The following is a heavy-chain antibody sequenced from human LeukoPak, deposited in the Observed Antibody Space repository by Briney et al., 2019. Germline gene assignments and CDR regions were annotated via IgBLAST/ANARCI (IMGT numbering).Heavy chain of an antibody. CDR3: ARDKVTMVPGEVLDY. J-gene: IGHJ4*02. Sequence: GGSLRLSCAASGFTFSSYAMHWVRQAPGKGLEWVAVISYDGSNKYYADSVKGRFTISRDNSKNTLYPQMNSLRAEDTAVYYCARDKVTMVPGEVLDYWGQGTLVTVSS. CDR1: GFTFSSYA. CDR2: ISYDGSNK. D-gene: IGHD3-10*01. V-gene: IGHV3-30-3*01.